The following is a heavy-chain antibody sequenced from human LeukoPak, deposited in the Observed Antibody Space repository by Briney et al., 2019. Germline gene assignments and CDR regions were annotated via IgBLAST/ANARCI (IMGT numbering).Heavy chain of an antibody. CDR3: ARDRVSTIGDFDC. CDR1: GYTFTIFY. Sequence: ASVKVSCKASGYTFTIFYIHWVGQAPGQGLEWVGWLNPNSGATNYAQKLEGRVTMTRDTSISTAYLDLSSLGSDDTAVYYCARDRVSTIGDFDCWGQGTLVTVSS. D-gene: IGHD5/OR15-5a*01. J-gene: IGHJ4*02. CDR2: LNPNSGAT. V-gene: IGHV1-2*02.